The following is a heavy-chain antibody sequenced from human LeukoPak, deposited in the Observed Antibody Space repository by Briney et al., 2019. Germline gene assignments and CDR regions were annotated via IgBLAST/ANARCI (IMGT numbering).Heavy chain of an antibody. V-gene: IGHV3-43*01. D-gene: IGHD5-24*01. CDR2: ISWDGGST. CDR1: GLTFDDYT. CDR3: AKDGGRRWLQSYYFDY. Sequence: GGSLRLSCAASGLTFDDYTMHWVRQALGKGLEWVSLISWDGGSTYYADSVKGRFTISRDNSKNSLYLQMNSLRTEDTALYYCAKDGGRRWLQSYYFDYWGQGTLVTVSS. J-gene: IGHJ4*02.